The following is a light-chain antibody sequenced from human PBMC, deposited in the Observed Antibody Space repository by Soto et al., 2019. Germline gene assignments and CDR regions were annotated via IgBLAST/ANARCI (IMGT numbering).Light chain of an antibody. CDR1: SSDVGGYKY. Sequence: SALTQPASVSGSPGQSIKISCTGTSSDVGGYKYVSWYQHHPGKAPKLIIYEVTSRPSGVSNRFSGSKSGNAASLTISGLQAEDEADYYCSSYTSSSTLEVFGTGTKVTVL. CDR2: EVT. V-gene: IGLV2-14*01. CDR3: SSYTSSSTLEV. J-gene: IGLJ1*01.